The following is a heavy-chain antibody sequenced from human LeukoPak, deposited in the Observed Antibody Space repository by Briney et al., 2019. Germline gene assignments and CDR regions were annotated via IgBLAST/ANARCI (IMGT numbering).Heavy chain of an antibody. Sequence: KPSETLSLTCTVSGGSISSYYWSWIRQPPGKGLEWIGYIYYSGSTNYKPSLKSRVTISVDTSKNQFSLKLNSVTAADTAVYYCAREFQYYGSGSYDYWGQGTLVTVSS. D-gene: IGHD3-10*01. CDR1: GGSISSYY. CDR3: AREFQYYGSGSYDY. J-gene: IGHJ4*02. V-gene: IGHV4-59*12. CDR2: IYYSGST.